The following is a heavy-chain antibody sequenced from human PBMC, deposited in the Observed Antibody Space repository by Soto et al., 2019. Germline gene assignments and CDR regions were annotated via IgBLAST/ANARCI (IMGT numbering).Heavy chain of an antibody. D-gene: IGHD5-18*01. V-gene: IGHV4-30-2*01. J-gene: IGHJ3*02. CDR2: IYHSGST. CDR1: GGSISSGGYS. Sequence: SETLSLTCAVSGGSISSGGYSWSWIRQPPGKGLEWIGYIYHSGSTYYNPSLKSRVTISADRSKNQFSLKLSSVTAADTAVYYCAREGDAQLYAFDIWGQGTMVTVSS. CDR3: AREGDAQLYAFDI.